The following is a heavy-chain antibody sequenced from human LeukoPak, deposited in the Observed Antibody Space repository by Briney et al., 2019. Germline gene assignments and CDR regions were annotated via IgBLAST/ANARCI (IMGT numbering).Heavy chain of an antibody. J-gene: IGHJ6*02. D-gene: IGHD2-21*02. CDR3: ARVQGRAYCGGDCYSDDYYYYYGMDV. V-gene: IGHV3-66*01. Sequence: PGGSLRLSCAASGFTVSSNYMSWVRQAPGKGLEWVSVIYSGGSTYYADSVKGRFTISRDNSKNTLYLQMNSLRAEDTAVYYCARVQGRAYCGGDCYSDDYYYYYGMDVWGQGTTVTVSS. CDR2: IYSGGST. CDR1: GFTVSSNY.